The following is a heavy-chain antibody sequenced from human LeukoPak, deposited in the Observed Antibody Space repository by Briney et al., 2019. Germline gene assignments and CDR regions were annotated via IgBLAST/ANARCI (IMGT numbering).Heavy chain of an antibody. CDR2: IYYSGST. CDR3: AREGSRHYYDSSGYSRYFQH. Sequence: PSETLSLTCTVSGGSISGYYWSWIRRPPGRGLEWIGYIYYSGSTNYNPSLKSRVTMSVDTSKNQFSLKLSSVTAADTAVYYCAREGSRHYYDSSGYSRYFQHWGQGTLVTVSS. CDR1: GGSISGYY. J-gene: IGHJ1*01. V-gene: IGHV4-59*01. D-gene: IGHD3-22*01.